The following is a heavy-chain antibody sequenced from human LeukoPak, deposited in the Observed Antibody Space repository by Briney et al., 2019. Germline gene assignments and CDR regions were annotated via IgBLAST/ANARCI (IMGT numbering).Heavy chain of an antibody. V-gene: IGHV4-39*07. CDR2: IYYSGST. CDR3: AKIKYNWNGEYYFDY. J-gene: IGHJ4*02. Sequence: TLSLTCTVSGGSISSSSYYWGWIRQPPGKGLEWIGSIYYSGSTYYNPSLKSRVTISVDTSKNQFSLKLSSVTAADTAVYYCAKIKYNWNGEYYFDYWGQGTLVNGSS. CDR1: GGSISSSSYY. D-gene: IGHD1-20*01.